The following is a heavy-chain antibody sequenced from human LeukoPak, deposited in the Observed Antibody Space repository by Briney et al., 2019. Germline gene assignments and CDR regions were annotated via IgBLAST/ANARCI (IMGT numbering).Heavy chain of an antibody. CDR2: ISRSDAST. D-gene: IGHD3-22*01. V-gene: IGHV3-23*01. CDR3: ATVSDSSGSYYFDY. J-gene: IGHJ4*02. CDR1: GFTFSSYA. Sequence: PGGSLRLSCVASGFTFSSYAMSWVRQAPGKGLEWVSAISRSDASTYYAHSVRGRFPNSRDNSKNTPYLQMNSLRAEDTAVYYCATVSDSSGSYYFDYWGQGTLVTVSS.